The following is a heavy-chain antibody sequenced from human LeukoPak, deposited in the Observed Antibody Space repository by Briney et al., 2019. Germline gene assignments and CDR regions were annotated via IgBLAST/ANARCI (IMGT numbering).Heavy chain of an antibody. CDR1: GFTFSSYA. CDR2: ISGSGGST. Sequence: GGSLRLSCAASGFTFSSYAMSWVRQAPGKGLEWVSAISGSGGSTYYADSVKGRFTISRHNSKNTLYLQMNSLRAEDTAVYYCARTPYYYYGMDVWGQGTTVTVSS. D-gene: IGHD4-23*01. J-gene: IGHJ6*02. CDR3: ARTPYYYYGMDV. V-gene: IGHV3-23*01.